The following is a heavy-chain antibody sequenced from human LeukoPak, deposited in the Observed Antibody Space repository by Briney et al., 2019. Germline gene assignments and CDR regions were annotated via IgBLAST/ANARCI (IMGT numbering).Heavy chain of an antibody. CDR1: GGTFSSYA. CDR2: IIPIFGTA. Sequence: ASVKVSCKASGGTFSSYAISWVRQAPGQGPEWMGGIIPIFGTANYAQKFQGRVTITADESTSTAYMELSSLRPEDTAVYYCARDPSTGTTAGLPWGQGTMVTVSS. D-gene: IGHD1-1*01. CDR3: ARDPSTGTTAGLP. J-gene: IGHJ3*01. V-gene: IGHV1-69*13.